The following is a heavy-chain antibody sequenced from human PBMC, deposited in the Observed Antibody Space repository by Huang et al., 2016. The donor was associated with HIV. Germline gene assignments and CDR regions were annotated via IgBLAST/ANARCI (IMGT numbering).Heavy chain of an antibody. V-gene: IGHV1-18*01. D-gene: IGHD1-1*01. CDR1: GYIFTKYG. CDR2: MRAYNGNT. Sequence: QVELVQSGAEVKRPGASVRVSCKAAGYIFTKYGINWVRQAPGQGLGGMGWMRAYNGNTNYAEKFQGRVTLTRETSATTSYMELRDVTSADTAVYYCARDHWYPLQNWFDLWGQGTLVTVSS. CDR3: ARDHWYPLQNWFDL. J-gene: IGHJ5*01.